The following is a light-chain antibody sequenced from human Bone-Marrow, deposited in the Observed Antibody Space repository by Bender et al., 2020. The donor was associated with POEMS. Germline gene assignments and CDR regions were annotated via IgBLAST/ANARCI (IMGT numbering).Light chain of an antibody. CDR2: EVN. J-gene: IGLJ2*01. V-gene: IGLV2-23*02. CDR3: CSYAGTGTFV. Sequence: QSALTQPASVSGSPGQSITISCTGTNTDVGSSKVVSWYQQYPGKAPKLMVYEVNQRPSGVSSRFSGSKSADAASLTISGLQAEDEADYYCCSYAGTGTFVFGGGTKLTVL. CDR1: NTDVGSSKV.